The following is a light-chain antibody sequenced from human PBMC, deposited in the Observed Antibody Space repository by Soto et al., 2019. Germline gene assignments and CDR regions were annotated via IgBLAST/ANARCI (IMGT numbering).Light chain of an antibody. CDR2: EVT. J-gene: IGLJ1*01. CDR3: SSYTSVSTHV. Sequence: QSVLTQPGSEPGSPGESITISCTGTRSDVGGYDYVSWYQQHPGKAPKLMIHEVTNRPSGVYNRFSGSKSGNTASLTISGLQAEAEADSYCSSYTSVSTHVFGTGTKVTVL. CDR1: RSDVGGYDY. V-gene: IGLV2-14*01.